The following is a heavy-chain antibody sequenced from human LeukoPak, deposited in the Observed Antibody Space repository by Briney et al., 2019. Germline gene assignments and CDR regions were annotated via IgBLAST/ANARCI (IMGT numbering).Heavy chain of an antibody. Sequence: SETLSLTCTVSGGSISSSSYYWGWIRQPPGKGLEWIGSIYYSGSTYYNPSLKSRVTISVDTSKNQFSLKLSSVTAADTAVYYCARGREVSSGYYKGGDYFDYWGQGTLVTVSS. D-gene: IGHD3-22*01. CDR3: ARGREVSSGYYKGGDYFDY. V-gene: IGHV4-39*07. CDR1: GGSISSSSYY. CDR2: IYYSGST. J-gene: IGHJ4*02.